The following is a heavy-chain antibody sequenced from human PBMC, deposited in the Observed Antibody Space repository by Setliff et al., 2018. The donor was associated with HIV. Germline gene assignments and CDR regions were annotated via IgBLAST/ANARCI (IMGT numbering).Heavy chain of an antibody. Sequence: GGSLRLSCAASGFTFSAHKMSWVRQPPGKGLEWVANIKEDGTDKYYVDSVKGRFATSRDNSKNSLYLQMNSLRAGDTAVYYCARDWNGDGRSIDSWGQGTLVTVSS. CDR2: IKEDGTDK. CDR1: GFTFSAHK. CDR3: ARDWNGDGRSIDS. J-gene: IGHJ5*01. V-gene: IGHV3-7*03. D-gene: IGHD1-1*01.